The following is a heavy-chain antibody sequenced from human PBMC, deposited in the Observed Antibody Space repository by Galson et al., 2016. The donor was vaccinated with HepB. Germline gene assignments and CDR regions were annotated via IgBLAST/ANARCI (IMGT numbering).Heavy chain of an antibody. Sequence: SLRLSCAVSGFTVSNNYMSWVRRAPGKGLEWVSVMYSGGGTYYADSARGRFTITRDNSKNTVYLQMKSLRTGDKAMYYCACLVLYDTTGSYYWGQGTLVTVSP. CDR1: GFTVSNNY. J-gene: IGHJ4*02. CDR2: MYSGGGT. V-gene: IGHV3-53*01. D-gene: IGHD3-9*01. CDR3: ACLVLYDTTGSYY.